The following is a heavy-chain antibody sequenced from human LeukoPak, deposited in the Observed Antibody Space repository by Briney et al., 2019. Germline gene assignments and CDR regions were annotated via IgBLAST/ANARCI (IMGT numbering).Heavy chain of an antibody. CDR2: IYYSGST. D-gene: IGHD6-6*01. J-gene: IGHJ6*04. CDR3: ARVLLGQLVVMDV. CDR1: GGSLSSDNW. V-gene: IGHV4-4*02. Sequence: SETLSLTCAVSGGSLSSDNWWNWVRQPPGKGLEWIGSIYYSGSTYYNPSLKSRVTISVDTSKNQFSLKLSSVTAADTAVYYCARVLLGQLVVMDVWGKGTTVTVSS.